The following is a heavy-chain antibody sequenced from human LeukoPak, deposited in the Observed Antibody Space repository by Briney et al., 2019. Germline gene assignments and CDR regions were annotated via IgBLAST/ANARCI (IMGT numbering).Heavy chain of an antibody. CDR3: ARARSSGWSFDY. Sequence: GASVKVSCKSSGYTFTGYYMHWVRQAPGQGLEWMGWINPNSGGTNYAQKFQGRVTMTRDTSISTAYMELSRLRSDDTAVYYCARARSSGWSFDYWGQGTLVTVSS. D-gene: IGHD6-19*01. CDR2: INPNSGGT. V-gene: IGHV1-2*02. CDR1: GYTFTGYY. J-gene: IGHJ4*02.